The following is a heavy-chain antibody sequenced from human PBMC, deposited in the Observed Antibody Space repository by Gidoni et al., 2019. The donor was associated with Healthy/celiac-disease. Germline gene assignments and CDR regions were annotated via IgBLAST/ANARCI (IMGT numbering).Heavy chain of an antibody. Sequence: QLQLQESGPGLGKPSETLSLTCTVSGGYISSSSYYWGWIRQPPGKGLEWIGSIYYSGSTYYNPSLKIRVTISVDTSKNQFSLKLSSVTAADTAVYYCARHITSRRELPVDAFDIWGQGTMVTVSS. CDR1: GGYISSSSYY. J-gene: IGHJ3*02. CDR3: ARHITSRRELPVDAFDI. CDR2: IYYSGST. V-gene: IGHV4-39*01. D-gene: IGHD1-26*01.